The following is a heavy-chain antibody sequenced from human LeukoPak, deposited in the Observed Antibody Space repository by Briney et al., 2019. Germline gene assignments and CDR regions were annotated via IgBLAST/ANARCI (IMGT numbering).Heavy chain of an antibody. CDR3: AREDVYTAMFDY. CDR1: GFTFSSYS. D-gene: IGHD5-18*01. J-gene: IGHJ4*02. Sequence: GGSLRLSCAASGFTFSSYSMNWVRQAPGNGLEWVSSISSSSSYIYYADSVKGRFTISRDNVKNSLDLQMNSLGAEDTAVYYCAREDVYTAMFDYWGQGTLVTVSS. V-gene: IGHV3-21*06. CDR2: ISSSSSYI.